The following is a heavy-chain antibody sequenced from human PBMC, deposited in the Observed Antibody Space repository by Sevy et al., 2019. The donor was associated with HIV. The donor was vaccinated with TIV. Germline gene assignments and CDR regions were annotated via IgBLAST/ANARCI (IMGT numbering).Heavy chain of an antibody. CDR1: GGTFSSYA. CDR3: ARDFRFLYCSGGSCYSGPNDAFDI. Sequence: ASVKVSCKASGGTFSSYAISWVRQAPGQGLEWMGGIIPIFGTANYAQKFQGRVTITADESTNTAYMELSSLRSEDTAVYYCARDFRFLYCSGGSCYSGPNDAFDIWGQGTMVTVSS. CDR2: IIPIFGTA. J-gene: IGHJ3*02. D-gene: IGHD2-15*01. V-gene: IGHV1-69*13.